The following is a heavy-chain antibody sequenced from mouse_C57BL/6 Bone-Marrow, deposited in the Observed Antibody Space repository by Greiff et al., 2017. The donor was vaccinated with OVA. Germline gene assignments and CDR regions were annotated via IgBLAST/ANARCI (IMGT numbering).Heavy chain of an antibody. CDR1: GYTFTDYY. CDR2: INPYNGGT. V-gene: IGHV1-19*01. Sequence: VQLQQSGPVLVKPGASVKMSCKASGYTFTDYYMNWVKQSHGKSLEWIGVINPYNGGTSYNQKFKGKATFTVDKSSSTAYMELNSLTSEDSAVYYCARDYGSSSAYWGQGTLVTVSA. CDR3: ARDYGSSSAY. J-gene: IGHJ3*01. D-gene: IGHD1-1*01.